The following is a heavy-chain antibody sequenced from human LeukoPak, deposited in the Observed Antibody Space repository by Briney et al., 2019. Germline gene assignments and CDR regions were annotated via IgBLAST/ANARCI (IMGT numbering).Heavy chain of an antibody. CDR3: ARDWVF. J-gene: IGHJ1*01. V-gene: IGHV3-7*01. D-gene: IGHD2-8*01. Sequence: GGSLRLSCAASGFNFSTYWMTWVRQVLGKGLEWVANIKEDGSEKYYVDSVKGRFTISRDNAKKSLYLQMDSLRAQDTAVYYCARDWVFWGQGTLVIVSS. CDR1: GFNFSTYW. CDR2: IKEDGSEK.